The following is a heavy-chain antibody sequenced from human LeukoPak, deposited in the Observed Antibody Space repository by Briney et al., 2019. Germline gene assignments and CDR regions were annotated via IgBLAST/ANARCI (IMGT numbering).Heavy chain of an antibody. CDR3: ARLRLLEDAFDI. CDR1: GGSISSSSYY. J-gene: IGHJ3*02. Sequence: SETLSLTCTVSGGSISSSSYYWGWIRQPPGKGLEWIGSIYYSGSTYYNPSLKSRVTISVDTSKNQFSLKLGSVTAADRAVYYCARLRLLEDAFDIWGQGTMVTVSS. V-gene: IGHV4-39*01. D-gene: IGHD3-3*01. CDR2: IYYSGST.